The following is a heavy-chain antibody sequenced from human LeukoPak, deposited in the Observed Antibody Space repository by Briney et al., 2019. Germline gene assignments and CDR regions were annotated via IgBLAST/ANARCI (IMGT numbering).Heavy chain of an antibody. J-gene: IGHJ4*02. V-gene: IGHV3-23*01. CDR2: ISGSGGST. D-gene: IGHD2-8*01. Sequence: GGSLRLSCAASGFTFSSYAMSWVRQAPGKGLEWVSAISGSGGSTYYADSVKGRFTISRDNSKNTLYLQMNSLRAEDTAVCYCARWLCTSGVCRLDYWGQGTLVTVSS. CDR1: GFTFSSYA. CDR3: ARWLCTSGVCRLDY.